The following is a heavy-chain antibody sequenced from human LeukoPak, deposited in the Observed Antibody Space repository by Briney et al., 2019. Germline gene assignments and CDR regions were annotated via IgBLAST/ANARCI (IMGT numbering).Heavy chain of an antibody. J-gene: IGHJ4*02. CDR3: AKDQYGGNPQYYFDY. CDR2: ISGSGGNT. V-gene: IGHV3-23*01. D-gene: IGHD4-23*01. CDR1: GFTFSSFW. Sequence: GGSLRLSCAASGFTFSSFWMHWVRQAPGKGLDWVSAISGSGGNTYYADSVKGRFTISRDNSKNTLYLQMNSLRAEDTAVYYCAKDQYGGNPQYYFDYWGQGTLVTVSS.